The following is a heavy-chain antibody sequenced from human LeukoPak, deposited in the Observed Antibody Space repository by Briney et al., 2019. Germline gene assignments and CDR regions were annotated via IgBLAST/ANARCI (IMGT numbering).Heavy chain of an antibody. V-gene: IGHV4-39*01. CDR1: GGSISSSSYY. Sequence: PSETLSLTCTVSGGSISSSSYYWGWIRQPPGKGLEWIRSIYYSGSTYYNPSLKSRVTISVDTSKNQFSLKLSSVTAADTAVYYCAKIAVAGTRFDYWGQGTLVTVSS. CDR3: AKIAVAGTRFDY. D-gene: IGHD6-19*01. J-gene: IGHJ4*02. CDR2: IYYSGST.